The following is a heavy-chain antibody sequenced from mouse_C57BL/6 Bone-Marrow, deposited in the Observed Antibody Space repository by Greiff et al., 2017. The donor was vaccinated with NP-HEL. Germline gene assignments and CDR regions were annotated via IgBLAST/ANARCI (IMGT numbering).Heavy chain of an antibody. D-gene: IGHD1-1*01. J-gene: IGHJ2*01. Sequence: QVQLQQSGAELVRPGTSVKVSCKASGYAFTNYLIEWVKQRPGQGLEWIGVINPGSGGTNYNEQFKGKATLTADKSSSTAYMQLSSLTSEDSAVYFWAGTGGTTVDPFGWGQGTTLTVSS. CDR3: AGTGGTTVDPFG. CDR1: GYAFTNYL. V-gene: IGHV1-54*01. CDR2: INPGSGGT.